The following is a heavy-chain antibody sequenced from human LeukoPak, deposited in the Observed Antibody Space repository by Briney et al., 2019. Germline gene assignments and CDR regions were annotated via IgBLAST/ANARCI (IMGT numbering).Heavy chain of an antibody. J-gene: IGHJ4*02. CDR1: GFTFTSYA. D-gene: IGHD3-22*01. Sequence: GGSLRLSCEASGFTFTSYAMTWVRQVPGRGLEWVSSITAGGETTGYADSVKGRFTVSRDNFKNTLYLHMTSLRAADTAVYSCARASGTNGYYQLPIDYWGQGTLVTVSS. CDR3: ARASGTNGYYQLPIDY. CDR2: ITAGGETT. V-gene: IGHV3-23*01.